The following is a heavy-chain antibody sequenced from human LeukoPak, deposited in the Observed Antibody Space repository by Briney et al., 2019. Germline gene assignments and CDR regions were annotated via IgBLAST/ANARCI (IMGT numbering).Heavy chain of an antibody. CDR1: GFTFSSYG. V-gene: IGHV3-30*02. D-gene: IGHD2-2*01. CDR3: ARGGYCSSTSCYPDDAFDI. J-gene: IGHJ3*02. Sequence: GGSLRLSCAASGFTFSSYGMHWVRQAPGKGLEWVAFIRYDGSNKYYADSVKGRFTISRDNSKNTLYLQMNSLRAEDTAVYYCARGGYCSSTSCYPDDAFDIWGQGTMVTVSS. CDR2: IRYDGSNK.